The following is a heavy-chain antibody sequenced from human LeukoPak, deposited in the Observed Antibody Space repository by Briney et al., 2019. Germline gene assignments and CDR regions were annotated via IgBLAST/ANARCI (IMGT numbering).Heavy chain of an antibody. J-gene: IGHJ3*02. CDR3: ARGRVRATFDI. Sequence: SETLSLTCAVYGGSFSGYYWSWIRQPPGKGLEWIGEINHSGSTNYNPSHKSRVTISVDTSKNQFSLKLSSVTAADTAVYYCARGRVRATFDIWGQGTMVTVSS. CDR2: INHSGST. D-gene: IGHD5-12*01. V-gene: IGHV4-34*01. CDR1: GGSFSGYY.